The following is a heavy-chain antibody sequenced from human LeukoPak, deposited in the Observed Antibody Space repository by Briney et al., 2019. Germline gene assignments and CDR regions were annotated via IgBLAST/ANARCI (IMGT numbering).Heavy chain of an antibody. V-gene: IGHV4-59*01. CDR3: ARVASCCWGFDY. J-gene: IGHJ4*02. CDR1: GGSISSYY. D-gene: IGHD2-2*01. CDR2: IHYSGST. Sequence: PSETLSLTCTVSGGSISSYYWSWIRQPPGKGLEWIGYIHYSGSTNYNPSLRSRVTISVDTSKNQFSLKLSSVTAADTAVYYCARVASCCWGFDYWGQGTLVTVSS.